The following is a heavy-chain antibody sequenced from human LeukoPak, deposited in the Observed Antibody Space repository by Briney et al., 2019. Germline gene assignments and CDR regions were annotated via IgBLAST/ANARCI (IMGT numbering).Heavy chain of an antibody. CDR2: ISSSSSYI. Sequence: GGSLRLSCAASGFTFSSYSMNWVRQAPGKGLEWVSSISSSSSYIYYADSVKGRFTISRDNAKNSLYLQMNSLRAEDTAVYYCAKRPYGSGIFGYYMDVWGKGTTATVSS. CDR3: AKRPYGSGIFGYYMDV. J-gene: IGHJ6*03. CDR1: GFTFSSYS. V-gene: IGHV3-21*04. D-gene: IGHD3-10*01.